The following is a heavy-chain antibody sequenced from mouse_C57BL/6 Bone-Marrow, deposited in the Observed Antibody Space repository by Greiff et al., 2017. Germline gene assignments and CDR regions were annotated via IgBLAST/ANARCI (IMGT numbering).Heavy chain of an antibody. CDR3: ERIGDYSNGGAMDY. CDR2: ISNLAYSI. V-gene: IGHV5-15*01. Sequence: EVKLMESGGGLVQPGGSLKLSCAASGFTFSDYGMAWVRQAPRKGPEWVAFISNLAYSIYYADTVTGRFTISRENAKNTLYLEMSSLRSEDTAMYYCERIGDYSNGGAMDYWGQGTSVTVSS. J-gene: IGHJ4*01. D-gene: IGHD2-5*01. CDR1: GFTFSDYG.